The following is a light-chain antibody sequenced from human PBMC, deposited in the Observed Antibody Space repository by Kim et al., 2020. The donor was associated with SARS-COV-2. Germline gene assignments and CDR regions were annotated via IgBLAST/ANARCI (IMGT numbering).Light chain of an antibody. CDR3: NSRVGSGDHYV. CDR1: SLRRYH. CDR2: GKD. J-gene: IGLJ1*01. Sequence: CGHPVSKPGQGDSLRRYHASEYQQKPGKAPVLGIYGKDSRASGIPDRFSGSSSGDTTSLTITGAQAEDEADYYCNSRVGSGDHYVFGPGTKVTVL. V-gene: IGLV3-19*01.